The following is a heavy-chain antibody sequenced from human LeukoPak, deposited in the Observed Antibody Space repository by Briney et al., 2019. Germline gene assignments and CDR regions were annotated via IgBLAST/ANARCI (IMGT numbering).Heavy chain of an antibody. J-gene: IGHJ4*02. D-gene: IGHD5-24*01. CDR3: AKDDAYLQYDD. CDR2: VGPSGART. Sequence: GGSLRLSCSAPGFTFTTYGMNWVRQAPGKGLEWVSGVGPSGARTYYADSVKGRFTVSRDNSKNMVFLQMNSLRAEDTAIYYCAKDDAYLQYDDWGQGTLVTVSS. V-gene: IGHV3-23*01. CDR1: GFTFTTYG.